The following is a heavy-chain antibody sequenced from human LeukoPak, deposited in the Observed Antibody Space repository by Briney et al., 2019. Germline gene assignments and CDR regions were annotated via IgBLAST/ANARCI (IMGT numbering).Heavy chain of an antibody. CDR1: GFTFVDYA. J-gene: IGHJ4*02. Sequence: PGGSLRLSCAASGFTFVDYAVSWFRQAPGKGPEWVSAISGGGESTHYTDSVKGRFTISRDNSKNTLYLEMNSLRAEDTAVYYCARKEQDYWGQGTLVTVSS. V-gene: IGHV3-23*01. CDR3: ARKEQDY. D-gene: IGHD1-26*01. CDR2: ISGGGEST.